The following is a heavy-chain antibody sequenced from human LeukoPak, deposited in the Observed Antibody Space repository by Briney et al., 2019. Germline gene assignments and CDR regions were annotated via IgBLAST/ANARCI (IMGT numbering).Heavy chain of an antibody. CDR3: AKDITWRYYDSSGYYSGVDY. D-gene: IGHD3-22*01. V-gene: IGHV3-9*01. J-gene: IGHJ4*02. CDR2: ISWNSGSL. Sequence: PGGSLRLSCAASGFTVSSNYMNWVRQAPGKGLEWVSGISWNSGSLGYADSVKGRFTISRDNAKNSLYLQMNSLRAEDTALYYCAKDITWRYYDSSGYYSGVDYWGQGTLVTVSS. CDR1: GFTVSSNY.